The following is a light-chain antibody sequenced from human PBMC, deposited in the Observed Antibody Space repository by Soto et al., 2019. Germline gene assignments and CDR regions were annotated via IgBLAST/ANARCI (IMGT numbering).Light chain of an antibody. J-gene: IGKJ2*01. CDR1: QSIASSY. Sequence: EIVLTQSPGTLSLSPGERATLSCRASQSIASSYLAWYQQKPGQPPRLLLYRTFNRATGIPDRFSGSGSGTDFTLTISRLEPEDFAVYYCQQYNNWPPLYTFGQGTKLEIK. CDR2: RTF. V-gene: IGKV3-20*01. CDR3: QQYNNWPPLYT.